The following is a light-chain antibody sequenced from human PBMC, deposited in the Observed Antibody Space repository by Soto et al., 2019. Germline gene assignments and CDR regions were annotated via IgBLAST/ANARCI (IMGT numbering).Light chain of an antibody. J-gene: IGKJ1*01. CDR3: RKFNSAPVA. CDR1: PGVNSY. Sequence: DIQMTQSPSSLSASVGDRVTITCRGSPGVNSYLAWYQQKPGKVPKLLIYAASTLQSGVPSRFSGSGSGTDFTLTISILQPEDVATYYCRKFNSAPVAFGLGTKVEIK. CDR2: AAS. V-gene: IGKV1-27*01.